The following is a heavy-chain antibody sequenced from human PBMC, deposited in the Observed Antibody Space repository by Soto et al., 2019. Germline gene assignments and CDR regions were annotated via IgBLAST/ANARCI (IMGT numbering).Heavy chain of an antibody. CDR1: GYTFTSYY. D-gene: IGHD5-12*01. CDR2: INPNSGGT. V-gene: IGHV1-2*04. Sequence: ASVKVSCKASGYTFTSYYMHWVRQAPGQGLEWMGWINPNSGGTNYAQKFQGWVTMTRDTSISTAYMELSRLRSDDTAVYYCAREYSGYDYSWFDPWGQGTLVTVSS. CDR3: AREYSGYDYSWFDP. J-gene: IGHJ5*02.